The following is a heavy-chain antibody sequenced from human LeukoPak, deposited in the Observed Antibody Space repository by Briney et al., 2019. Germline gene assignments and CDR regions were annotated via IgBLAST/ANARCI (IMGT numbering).Heavy chain of an antibody. CDR2: IHYSETT. Sequence: ETLSLTCTVSGGSISRYYWSWIRQTPGKGLEWIGYIHYSETTNYSPSLKGRVTISVDTSKNQFSLKLTSVTAADTGVYYCASGYTYDAWGQGTLVTVSS. J-gene: IGHJ4*02. CDR1: GGSISRYY. D-gene: IGHD5-18*01. CDR3: ASGYTYDA. V-gene: IGHV4-59*01.